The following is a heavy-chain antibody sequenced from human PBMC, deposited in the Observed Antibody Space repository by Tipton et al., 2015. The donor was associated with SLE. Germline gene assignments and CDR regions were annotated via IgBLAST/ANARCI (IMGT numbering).Heavy chain of an antibody. CDR1: GFTFSSFW. Sequence: SLRLSCAASGFTFSSFWMSWVRQAPGKGPEWVANIKQDGSEKYYVDSVKGRFTISRDNAKNSLYLQMNSLRADDTAVYFCAKDPPWGVTPYFDFWGQGTLVTVSS. J-gene: IGHJ4*02. CDR3: AKDPPWGVTPYFDF. CDR2: IKQDGSEK. V-gene: IGHV3-7*03. D-gene: IGHD2-21*02.